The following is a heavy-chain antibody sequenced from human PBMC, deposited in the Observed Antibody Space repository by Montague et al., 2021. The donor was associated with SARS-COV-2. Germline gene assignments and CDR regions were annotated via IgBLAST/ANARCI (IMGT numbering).Heavy chain of an antibody. Sequence: SETLSLTCAVYGVSFSGYYWSWIRQPPEKGLEWIGEINQRERTNNNPSLSRRVIISVDTSKNQFSLKLSSVTAADTAVYYCARRGSSVWGVTVRGELDYWGQGILVIVSS. D-gene: IGHD3-10*01. CDR3: ARRGSSVWGVTVRGELDY. CDR1: GVSFSGYY. J-gene: IGHJ4*02. V-gene: IGHV4-34*01. CDR2: INQRERT.